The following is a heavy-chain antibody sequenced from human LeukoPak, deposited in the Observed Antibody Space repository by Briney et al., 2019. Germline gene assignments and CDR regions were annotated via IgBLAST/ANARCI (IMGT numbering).Heavy chain of an antibody. D-gene: IGHD3-9*01. CDR2: ISSGSSTI. CDR3: WLPGYVFDY. J-gene: IGHJ4*02. CDR1: GLTFRSYS. Sequence: GGSLRLSCAASGLTFRSYSMNWVRQAPGKGLEWVSYISSGSSTIYYADSVKGRFTISRDNAKNSLYLQMNSLRDEDTAVYYCWLPGYVFDYWGQGTLVTVSS. V-gene: IGHV3-48*02.